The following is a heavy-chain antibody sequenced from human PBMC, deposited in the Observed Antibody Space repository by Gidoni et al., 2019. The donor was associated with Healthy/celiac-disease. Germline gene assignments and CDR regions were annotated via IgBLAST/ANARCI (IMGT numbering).Heavy chain of an antibody. CDR2: LIPILGIA. Sequence: QVQLMQSGAEVTKPGSSVKVSCTASGGTFSSYTISWVRKAPGQGLEWMGRLIPILGIANYAQKFQGRVTITADKSTSTAYMELSSLRSEDTAVYYCASSPGYSSSQGWFDPWGQGTLVTVSS. CDR3: ASSPGYSSSQGWFDP. D-gene: IGHD6-13*01. J-gene: IGHJ5*02. V-gene: IGHV1-69*02. CDR1: GGTFSSYT.